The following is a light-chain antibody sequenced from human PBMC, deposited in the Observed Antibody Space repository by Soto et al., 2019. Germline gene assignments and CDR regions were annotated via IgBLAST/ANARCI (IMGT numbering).Light chain of an antibody. CDR3: QQYCSSPPFT. V-gene: IGKV3-20*01. CDR1: QSVSSIY. J-gene: IGKJ3*01. CDR2: GAS. Sequence: EIVLTQSPGTLSLSPGERATLSCRASQSVSSIYLAWYQQKPGQAPRLLIYGASSRATGIPDRFSGSGSGTDFTLTISRLEPEDFAVYYCQQYCSSPPFTFGPGTKVDIK.